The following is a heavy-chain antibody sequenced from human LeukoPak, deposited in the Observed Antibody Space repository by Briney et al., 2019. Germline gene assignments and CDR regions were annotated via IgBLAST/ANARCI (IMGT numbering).Heavy chain of an antibody. CDR2: ISAYNGNT. J-gene: IGHJ4*02. CDR1: GYTFTSYG. D-gene: IGHD3-10*01. Sequence: ASVKVSCKASGYTFTSYGISWVRQAPGQGLEWMGWISAYNGNTNYAQKLQGRVTMTTDTSTSTAYMELRSLRSDDTAVYYCARDLRITMVRGLARFDSWGQGTLVTVSS. V-gene: IGHV1-18*04. CDR3: ARDLRITMVRGLARFDS.